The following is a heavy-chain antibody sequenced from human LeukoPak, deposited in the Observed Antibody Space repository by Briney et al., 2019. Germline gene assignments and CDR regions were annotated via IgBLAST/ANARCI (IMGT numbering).Heavy chain of an antibody. CDR2: IRYDGSNK. D-gene: IGHD3-3*01. CDR1: GFTFSSYG. Sequence: PGGSLRLSCAASGFTFSSYGMHWVRQAPGKGLEWVAFIRYDGSNKYYADSVKGRFTISRDNSKNTLYLQMNSLRAEDTAVYYCARDAGVPNWFDPWGQGTLVTVSS. V-gene: IGHV3-30*02. J-gene: IGHJ5*02. CDR3: ARDAGVPNWFDP.